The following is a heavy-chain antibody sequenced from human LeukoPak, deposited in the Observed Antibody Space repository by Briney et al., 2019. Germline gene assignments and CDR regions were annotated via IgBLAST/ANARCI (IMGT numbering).Heavy chain of an antibody. Sequence: SDTLSLTCSVSGASISLYYWSWVRQSAGKQPEWIGRVHATGTTNYNPSLRSRVSLSVDTFKKQFSLKLNSVTAADTAVYYCARGVVTAKADHVFDTWGQGTMVTVSS. V-gene: IGHV4-4*07. CDR3: ARGVVTAKADHVFDT. CDR2: VHATGTT. D-gene: IGHD4-23*01. J-gene: IGHJ3*02. CDR1: GASISLYY.